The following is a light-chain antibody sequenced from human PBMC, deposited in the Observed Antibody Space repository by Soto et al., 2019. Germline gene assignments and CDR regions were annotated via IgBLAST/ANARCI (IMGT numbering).Light chain of an antibody. V-gene: IGKV1-27*01. CDR1: YTINNY. CDR2: AAS. Sequence: DIQVTQSPSSLSAYVGDRVTITCRTSYTINNYLAWYQQKPGKVPKLLIYAASTLYSEVPSRFSGSGSGREFTLTISSLQPDDVATYYCQKYVSVPWKFGQGTKVEIK. CDR3: QKYVSVPWK. J-gene: IGKJ1*01.